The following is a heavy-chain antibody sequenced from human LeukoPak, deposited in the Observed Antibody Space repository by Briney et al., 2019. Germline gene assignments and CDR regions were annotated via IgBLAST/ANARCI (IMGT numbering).Heavy chain of an antibody. CDR3: ARDLPPYYFDY. V-gene: IGHV1-69*04. Sequence: GASVKVSCKASGGIFSSYAISWVRQAPGQGLEWMGRIIPILGIANYAQKFQGRVTITADKSTSTAYMDLSSLRSEATAVYYCARDLPPYYFDYWGQGTLVTVSS. J-gene: IGHJ4*02. CDR2: IIPILGIA. CDR1: GGIFSSYA.